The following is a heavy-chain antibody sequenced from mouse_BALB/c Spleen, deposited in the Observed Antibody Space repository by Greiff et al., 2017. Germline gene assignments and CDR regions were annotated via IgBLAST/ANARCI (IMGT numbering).Heavy chain of an antibody. CDR1: GFTFSSFG. D-gene: IGHD2-12*01. CDR3: ARSRRKDEYFDD. CDR2: ISSGSSTI. J-gene: IGHJ2*01. V-gene: IGHV5-17*02. Sequence: DEQLQESGGGLVQPGGSRTLSCAASGFTFSSFGMHWVRQAPEKGLEWVAYISSGSSTIYYADTVKGRFTISRDNPKNTLFLQMTSLRSEDKAMYYCARSRRKDEYFDDWGQGTTLTVSS.